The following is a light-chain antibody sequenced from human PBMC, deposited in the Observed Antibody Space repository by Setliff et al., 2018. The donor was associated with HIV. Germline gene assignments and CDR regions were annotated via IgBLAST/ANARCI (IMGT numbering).Light chain of an antibody. CDR1: SSDVGTYNF. V-gene: IGLV2-14*03. Sequence: QSVLTQPASVSGSPGQSITISCTGTSSDVGTYNFVSWYQQHPGKAPKLMIYDVSNRPSGVSNRFSGSKSGNTASPTISGLQAEDEADYYCSSYTSSTPLYVVGTGTK. CDR3: SSYTSSTPLYV. J-gene: IGLJ1*01. CDR2: DVS.